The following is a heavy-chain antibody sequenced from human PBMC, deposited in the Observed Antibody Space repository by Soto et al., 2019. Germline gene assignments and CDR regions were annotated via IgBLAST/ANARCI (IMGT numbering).Heavy chain of an antibody. CDR3: ARSIHDFWSGYPQGFFDY. V-gene: IGHV3-64*02. CDR2: ISSNGGST. Sequence: GSLRLSCAASGFTFSTHAMHWVRQAPGKGLEYISAISSNGGSTFYADSVQGRFTISRDNSKNTLYLQVGSLRAEDMAVYYCARSIHDFWSGYPQGFFDYWGQGTLVTVSS. CDR1: GFTFSTHA. J-gene: IGHJ4*02. D-gene: IGHD3-3*01.